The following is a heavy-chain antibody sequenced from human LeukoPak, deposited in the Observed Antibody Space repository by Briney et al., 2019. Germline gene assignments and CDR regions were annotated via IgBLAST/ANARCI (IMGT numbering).Heavy chain of an antibody. CDR1: GGSISSYY. CDR2: IYTSGST. CDR3: ARETYYYGSGSYPGMDWFDP. J-gene: IGHJ5*02. V-gene: IGHV4-4*07. Sequence: SETLSLTCTVSGGSISSYYWSWIRQPPGKGLEWIGRIYTSGSTNYNPSLKSRVTMSVDTSKNQFSLKLSSVTAADTAVYYCARETYYYGSGSYPGMDWFDPWGQGTLVTVSS. D-gene: IGHD3-10*01.